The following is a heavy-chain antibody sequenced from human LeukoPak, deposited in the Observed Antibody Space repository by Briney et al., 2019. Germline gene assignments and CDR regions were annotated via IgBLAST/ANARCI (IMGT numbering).Heavy chain of an antibody. CDR1: GFTFTSSA. CDR3: AARGGYDQYYFDY. CDR2: IAVGSGNT. D-gene: IGHD5-12*01. J-gene: IGHJ4*02. Sequence: SVKVSCKASGFTFTSSAVQWVRQARGQRLEWIGWIAVGSGNTNYAQKFQERVTITRDMSTSTAYMELSSLRSEDTAVYYCAARGGYDQYYFDYWGQGTLVTVSS. V-gene: IGHV1-58*01.